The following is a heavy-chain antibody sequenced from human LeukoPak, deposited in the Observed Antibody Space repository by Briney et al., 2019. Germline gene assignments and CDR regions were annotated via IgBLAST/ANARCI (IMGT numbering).Heavy chain of an antibody. J-gene: IGHJ4*02. CDR1: GGSFSSGVYY. CDR3: ATVLYDYYFDY. D-gene: IGHD2/OR15-2a*01. CDR2: TSYSGIA. Sequence: PSETLSLTCAVSGGSFSSGVYYWSWIRHHPGKGLEWIGCTSYSGIAYYNPSLKSRLTISVDTSKNQFSLELSSVTAADTALYYCATVLYDYYFDYWGQGTLVTVSS. V-gene: IGHV4-31*11.